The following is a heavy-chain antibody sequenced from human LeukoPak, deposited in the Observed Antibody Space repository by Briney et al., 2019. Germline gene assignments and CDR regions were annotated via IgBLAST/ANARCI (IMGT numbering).Heavy chain of an antibody. Sequence: ASVKVSCKASGYTFTSYAMNWVRQAPGQGLEWMGWMNPNSGNTGYAQKFQGRVTMTRNTSISTAYMELSSLRSEDTAVYYCARGRGQQWLAYYWGQGTLVTVSS. V-gene: IGHV1-8*02. CDR2: MNPNSGNT. CDR1: GYTFTSYA. J-gene: IGHJ4*02. D-gene: IGHD6-19*01. CDR3: ARGRGQQWLAYY.